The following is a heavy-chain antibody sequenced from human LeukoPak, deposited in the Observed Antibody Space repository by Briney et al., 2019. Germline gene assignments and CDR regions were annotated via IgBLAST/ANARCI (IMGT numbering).Heavy chain of an antibody. CDR2: IYYSGST. CDR3: ARGYGDFRVEGRYFHS. D-gene: IGHD4-17*01. CDR1: GGSISSSSYY. Sequence: SETLSLTCTVSGGSISSSSYYWGWIRQPPGKGLEWIGSIYYSGSTYYNPSLKGRVTISVDTSKNQFSLKPSSVTAADTAVYYCARGYGDFRVEGRYFHSWGQGTLVTVSS. V-gene: IGHV4-39*07. J-gene: IGHJ4*02.